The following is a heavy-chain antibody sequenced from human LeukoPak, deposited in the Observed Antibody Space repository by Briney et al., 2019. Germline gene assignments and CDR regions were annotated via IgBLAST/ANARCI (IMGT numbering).Heavy chain of an antibody. J-gene: IGHJ6*02. CDR3: ARDLVVVGSSFSYGMDV. V-gene: IGHV3-7*01. CDR2: INQDGSDK. D-gene: IGHD2-15*01. Sequence: GGSLRLSCAASGFSISAYWMSWVRQAPGKGLEWVANINQDGSDKYSVDSEKGRFTISRDNAKNSLYLEMNSLRADDTAVYYCARDLVVVGSSFSYGMDVWGQGTTVTVSS. CDR1: GFSISAYW.